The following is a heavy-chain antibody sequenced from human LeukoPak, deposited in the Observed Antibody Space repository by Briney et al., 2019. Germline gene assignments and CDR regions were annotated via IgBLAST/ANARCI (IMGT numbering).Heavy chain of an antibody. Sequence: ASVKVSCKVSGYTLTELSMHWVRQAPGKGLEWMGGFDPEDGETIYAQKFQGRVTMTEDTSTDTAYMELSSLRSEDTGVYYCATILHSGLWFRELQLDYWGQGTLVTVSS. D-gene: IGHD3-10*01. CDR1: GYTLTELS. CDR3: ATILHSGLWFRELQLDY. J-gene: IGHJ4*02. V-gene: IGHV1-24*01. CDR2: FDPEDGET.